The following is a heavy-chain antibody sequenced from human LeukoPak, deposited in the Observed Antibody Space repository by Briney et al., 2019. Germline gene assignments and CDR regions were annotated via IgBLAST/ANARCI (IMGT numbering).Heavy chain of an antibody. J-gene: IGHJ2*01. Sequence: PSETLSLTCTVSGGSISSSSYYWGWIRQPPGKGLEWIGSTYYSGSTYYNPSLKSRVTISVDTSKNQFSLKLSSVTAADTAVYYCARQPGLTLFKTTVAEWYFDLWGRGTLVTVSS. CDR2: TYYSGST. CDR3: ARQPGLTLFKTTVAEWYFDL. V-gene: IGHV4-39*01. D-gene: IGHD4-23*01. CDR1: GGSISSSSYY.